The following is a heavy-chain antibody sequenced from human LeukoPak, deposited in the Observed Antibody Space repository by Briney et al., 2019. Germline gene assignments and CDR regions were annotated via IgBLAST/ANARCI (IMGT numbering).Heavy chain of an antibody. CDR2: ISYDGSKI. CDR3: ARDSRWIQFDY. Sequence: GRSLRLSCAASGFAFSSYGMHWVRQAPGKGLEWVSIISYDGSKIYYGDSVKGRFTISKDDSENTLYLQMNSLSAEDTAVYYCARDSRWIQFDYWGQGTLVTVSS. D-gene: IGHD5-18*01. V-gene: IGHV3-30*03. J-gene: IGHJ4*02. CDR1: GFAFSSYG.